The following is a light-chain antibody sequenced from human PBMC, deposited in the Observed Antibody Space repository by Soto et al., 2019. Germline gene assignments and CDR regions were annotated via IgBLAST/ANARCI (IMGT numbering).Light chain of an antibody. Sequence: VMTPYHLSMPVNPGEPASISCRSSQSLLHTYGYKYVDWYLQRAGQSPQLRISLDSNRASAVPDRFSGSGSGTYFTLTILRVEAEDVRVYYCMQALQTPWTFGQ. CDR2: LDS. CDR1: QSLLHTYGYKY. J-gene: IGKJ1*01. CDR3: MQALQTPWT. V-gene: IGKV2-28*01.